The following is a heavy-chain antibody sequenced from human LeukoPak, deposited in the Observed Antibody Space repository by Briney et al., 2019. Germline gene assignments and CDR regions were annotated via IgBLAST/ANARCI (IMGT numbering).Heavy chain of an antibody. V-gene: IGHV3-48*01. Sequence: GGSLRLSCAASGFTFSSYSMNWVRQAPGKGLEWVSYITSSSSTIYYADSVKGRFTISRDNAKNTLYLQMNSLRAEDTAVYYCARGPTVTTPGLAFDIWGQGTMVTVSS. CDR1: GFTFSSYS. D-gene: IGHD4-17*01. CDR3: ARGPTVTTPGLAFDI. J-gene: IGHJ3*02. CDR2: ITSSSSTI.